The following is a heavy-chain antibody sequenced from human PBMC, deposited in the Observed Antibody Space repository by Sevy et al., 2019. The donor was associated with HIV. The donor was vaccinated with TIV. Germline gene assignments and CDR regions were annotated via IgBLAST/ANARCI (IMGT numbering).Heavy chain of an antibody. CDR2: ISSSSSSI. D-gene: IGHD3-16*01. CDR3: ARGNYEYVQGYMDV. V-gene: IGHV3-48*02. J-gene: IGHJ6*03. CDR1: EFTFSSYS. Sequence: GGSLRLSCAASEFTFSSYSMNWVHQAPGKGLEWVAYISSSSSSIYYVDSVKGLFTISRYNVKNSLYLQMNSLRDEDTAVYYCARGNYEYVQGYMDVWGKGTTVTVSS.